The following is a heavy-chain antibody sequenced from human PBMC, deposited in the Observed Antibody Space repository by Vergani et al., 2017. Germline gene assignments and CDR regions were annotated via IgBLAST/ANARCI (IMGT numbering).Heavy chain of an antibody. CDR2: ISWNSGAV. CDR3: ARGYKYDNSGYYYYLPDY. Sequence: EVDLVESGGGLAQPGGSLRLSCEASGITFWKFGMHWVRQGPGKGLEWVSGISWNSGAVDYVDSVRGRFTISRDNAKNSLYLQMNSLRAEDTAVYYCARGYKYDNSGYYYYLPDYWGQGTLVTVSS. V-gene: IGHV3-9*01. J-gene: IGHJ4*02. D-gene: IGHD3-22*01. CDR1: GITFWKFG.